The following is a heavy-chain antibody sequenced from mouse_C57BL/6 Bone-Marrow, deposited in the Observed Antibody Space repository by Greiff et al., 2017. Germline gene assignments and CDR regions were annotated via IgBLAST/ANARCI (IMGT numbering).Heavy chain of an antibody. CDR2: IYPRSGNT. D-gene: IGHD1-1*01. J-gene: IGHJ4*01. CDR1: GYTFTSYG. CDR3: ARDYYYGYYYAMDY. Sequence: VQVVESGAELARPGASVKLSCKASGYTFTSYGISWVKQRTGQGLEWIGEIYPRSGNTYYNEKFKGNATLTADKSSSTAYMELRSLTSEDSAVYFCARDYYYGYYYAMDYWGQGTSVTVSS. V-gene: IGHV1-81*01.